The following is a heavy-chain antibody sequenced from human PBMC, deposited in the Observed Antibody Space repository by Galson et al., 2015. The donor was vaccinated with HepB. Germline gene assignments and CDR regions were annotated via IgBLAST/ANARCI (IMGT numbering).Heavy chain of an antibody. J-gene: IGHJ3*02. Sequence: QSGAEVKKPGESLKISCQGSRHSFTNYWIGWVRQKPGKGLEWMGIIYPGDSDTRYSPSFQGQVTISADKSTSTAYLQWSSLEASDSAIYYCARQGVSVVIPGGIGAFDIWGQRTMVTVST. D-gene: IGHD2-2*01. V-gene: IGHV5-51*01. CDR3: ARQGVSVVIPGGIGAFDI. CDR1: RHSFTNYW. CDR2: IYPGDSDT.